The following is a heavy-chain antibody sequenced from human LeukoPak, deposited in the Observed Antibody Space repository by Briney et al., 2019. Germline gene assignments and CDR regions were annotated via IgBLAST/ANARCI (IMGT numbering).Heavy chain of an antibody. J-gene: IGHJ3*02. D-gene: IGHD3-10*01. Sequence: SETLSLTCAVYGGSFSGYYWSWIRQPPGKGLEWIGEINHSGSTNYNPSLKSRVTISVDTSKNQFSLKLSSVTAADTAVYYCARGLEVEYGSGSYPWAFDTWGQGTMVTVSS. V-gene: IGHV4-34*01. CDR2: INHSGST. CDR1: GGSFSGYY. CDR3: ARGLEVEYGSGSYPWAFDT.